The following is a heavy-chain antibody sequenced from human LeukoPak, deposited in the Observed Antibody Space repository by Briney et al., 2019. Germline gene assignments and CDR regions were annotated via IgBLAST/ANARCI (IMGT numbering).Heavy chain of an antibody. CDR1: GFSFNNYA. D-gene: IGHD6-19*01. CDR3: AKEREQWLATDAFDI. V-gene: IGHV3-23*01. Sequence: PGGSLRLSCAAFGFSFNNYAMSWVRQAPGKGLEWVSAISGSGDNTYYADSVKGRFTISRDISKNRLYLQMNSLRAEDTAIYYCAKEREQWLATDAFDIWGQGTMVTVSS. J-gene: IGHJ3*02. CDR2: ISGSGDNT.